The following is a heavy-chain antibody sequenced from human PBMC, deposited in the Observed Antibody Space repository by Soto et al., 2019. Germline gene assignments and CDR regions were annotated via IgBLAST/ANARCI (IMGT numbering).Heavy chain of an antibody. CDR1: GYTFTSYD. J-gene: IGHJ6*03. D-gene: IGHD6-13*01. CDR3: ARGQGSSSWSYYYYMDV. Sequence: QVQLVQSGAEVKKPGASVKVSCKASGYTFTSYDINWVRQTTGQGLEWMGWMNPNSGNTGYAQKFQGRVTMTRNTSISTAYMELSSLRSEDTAVYYCARGQGSSSWSYYYYMDVWGKGTTVTVSS. CDR2: MNPNSGNT. V-gene: IGHV1-8*01.